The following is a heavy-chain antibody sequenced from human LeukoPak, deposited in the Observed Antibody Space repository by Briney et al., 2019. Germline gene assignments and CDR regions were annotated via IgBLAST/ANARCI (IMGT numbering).Heavy chain of an antibody. Sequence: SETLSLTCTVSGGSISSYYWSWIRQPPEKGLEWIGYIYYSGSTNYNPSLKSRVTISVDTSKSQFSLKLSSVTAADAAVYYCARDSVYYGIDYFDYWGQGTLVTVSS. D-gene: IGHD3-22*01. CDR1: GGSISSYY. CDR3: ARDSVYYGIDYFDY. V-gene: IGHV4-59*01. J-gene: IGHJ4*02. CDR2: IYYSGST.